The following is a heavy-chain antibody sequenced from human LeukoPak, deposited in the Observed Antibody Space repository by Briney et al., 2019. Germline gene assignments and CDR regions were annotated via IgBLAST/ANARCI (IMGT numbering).Heavy chain of an antibody. J-gene: IGHJ4*02. Sequence: PGGSLRLSCAASGFTFSSYAMSWVRQAPGKGLEWVSAMYTGGTTYYADSVKGRFTISRDNSRNTLFLHMNSLRADDTAVYYCAKDEATSGGGLASWGQGTLVTVSS. V-gene: IGHV3-23*05. D-gene: IGHD3-16*01. CDR3: AKDEATSGGGLAS. CDR2: MYTGGTT. CDR1: GFTFSSYA.